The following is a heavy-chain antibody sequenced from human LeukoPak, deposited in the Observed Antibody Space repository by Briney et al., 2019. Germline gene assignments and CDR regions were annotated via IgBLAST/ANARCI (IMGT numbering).Heavy chain of an antibody. V-gene: IGHV4-34*01. CDR1: GGSFSGYY. CDR3: ARGRPVLLWFGEPSNWFDP. J-gene: IGHJ5*02. D-gene: IGHD3-10*01. Sequence: KPSETLSLTCAVYGGSFSGYYWSWIRQPPGKGLEWIGEINHSGSTNYNPSLKGRVTISVDTSKNQFSLKLSSVTAADTAVYYCARGRPVLLWFGEPSNWFDPWGQGTLVTVSS. CDR2: INHSGST.